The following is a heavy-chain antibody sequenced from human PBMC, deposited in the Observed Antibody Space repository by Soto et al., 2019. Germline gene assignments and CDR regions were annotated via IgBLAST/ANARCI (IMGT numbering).Heavy chain of an antibody. V-gene: IGHV3-21*01. CDR1: GFTFSSYS. D-gene: IGHD1-7*01. CDR2: ISSSRSYI. CDR3: AREGYNWNYKGDY. Sequence: EVQLVESGGGLVKPGGSLRLSCAASGFTFSSYSMNWVRQAPGKGLEWVSSISSSRSYIYYADSVKGRFTISRDNAKNSLDLQMNSLRAEDTAVYYGAREGYNWNYKGDYWGQGTLVTVSS. J-gene: IGHJ4*02.